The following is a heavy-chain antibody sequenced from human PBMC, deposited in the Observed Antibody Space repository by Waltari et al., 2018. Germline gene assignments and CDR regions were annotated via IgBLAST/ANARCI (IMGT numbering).Heavy chain of an antibody. D-gene: IGHD6-13*01. CDR3: ASSGYSSSWYVY. Sequence: EVQLVESGGGLVQPGGSLRLSCAASGFTVSSNYMSWVRQAPGKGLEWVSVMYSGGSTYYADSVKGRFSISRHNSKNALYLQMNSLRAEDTAVYYCASSGYSSSWYVYWGQGTLVTVSS. J-gene: IGHJ4*02. CDR1: GFTVSSNY. CDR2: MYSGGST. V-gene: IGHV3-53*04.